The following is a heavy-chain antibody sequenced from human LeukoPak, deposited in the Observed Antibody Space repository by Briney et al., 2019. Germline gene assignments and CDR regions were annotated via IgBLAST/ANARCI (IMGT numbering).Heavy chain of an antibody. CDR2: IIPILGIA. D-gene: IGHD6-19*01. J-gene: IGHJ4*02. V-gene: IGHV1-69*04. CDR3: ARTSGWYGGFDY. CDR1: VGTFSSYA. Sequence: VASVKVSCKASVGTFSSYAISWVGQAPGQGLEWMGRIIPILGIANYAQKFQGRVTITADKSTSTAYMELSSLRSEDTAVYYCARTSGWYGGFDYWGQGTLVTVSS.